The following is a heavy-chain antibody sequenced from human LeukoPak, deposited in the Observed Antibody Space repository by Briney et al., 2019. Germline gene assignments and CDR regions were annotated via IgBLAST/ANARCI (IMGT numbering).Heavy chain of an antibody. CDR3: VRGYCSGATCYHFDY. V-gene: IGHV4-59*01. D-gene: IGHD2-15*01. CDR2: FYYSGSD. Sequence: PSETLSLTCTVSGASITSYYWNWIRQPPGKGLEWIGYFYYSGSDNYNPSLKSRITISVDTSKNQFSLKLSSVTAADTAVYYCVRGYCSGATCYHFDYRGQGTLVTVSS. CDR1: GASITSYY. J-gene: IGHJ4*02.